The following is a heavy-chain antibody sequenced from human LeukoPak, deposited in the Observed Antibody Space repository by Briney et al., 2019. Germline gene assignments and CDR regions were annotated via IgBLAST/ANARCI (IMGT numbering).Heavy chain of an antibody. Sequence: SETLSLTCTVSGGSISSSSYYWGWIRQPPGKGLEWIGSIYYSGSTYYNPSLKSRVTISVDTSKNQFSLKLSSVTAADTAVYYCARITIFGVVDYWGQGTLVTVSS. D-gene: IGHD3-3*01. J-gene: IGHJ4*02. V-gene: IGHV4-39*07. CDR1: GGSISSSSYY. CDR3: ARITIFGVVDY. CDR2: IYYSGST.